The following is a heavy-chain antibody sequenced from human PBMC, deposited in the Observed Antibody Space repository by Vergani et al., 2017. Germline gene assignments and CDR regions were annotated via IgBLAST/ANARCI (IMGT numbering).Heavy chain of an antibody. CDR3: TKGSRGYTGYFFDY. CDR1: GITFWKFG. CDR2: ISWNSGAV. D-gene: IGHD5-12*01. Sequence: EVDLVESGGGLAQPGGSLRLSCEASGITFWKFGMHWVRQGPGKGLEWVSGISWNSGAVDYADSVRGRFTISRDNAKNSLFLEMNSLRADDTAVYYCTKGSRGYTGYFFDYGGQGTLATVSS. J-gene: IGHJ4*02. V-gene: IGHV3-9*01.